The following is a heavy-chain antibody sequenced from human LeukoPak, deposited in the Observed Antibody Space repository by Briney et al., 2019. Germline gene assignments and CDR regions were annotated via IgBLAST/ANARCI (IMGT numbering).Heavy chain of an antibody. J-gene: IGHJ5*02. CDR2: IYPGDSDT. D-gene: IGHD3-10*01. Sequence: GESLKISRKGSGYSFTSYWIGWVRQMPGKGLEWMGIIYPGDSDTRYSPSFQGQVTISADKSISTAYLQWSSLKASDTAMYYCARHFVVRGSYNWFDPWGQGTLVTVSS. V-gene: IGHV5-51*01. CDR3: ARHFVVRGSYNWFDP. CDR1: GYSFTSYW.